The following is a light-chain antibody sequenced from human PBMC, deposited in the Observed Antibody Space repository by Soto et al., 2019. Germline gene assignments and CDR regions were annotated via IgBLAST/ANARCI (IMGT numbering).Light chain of an antibody. CDR2: GAS. CDR1: QSVSSN. J-gene: IGKJ3*01. CDR3: QQYNNWPRQFT. V-gene: IGKV3-15*01. Sequence: EIVMTQSPATLSVSPGERATLSCRASQSVSSNLAWYQQKPGQAPRLLIYGASTRATGIPARFSGSGSVTEFTLTISSLQSEDFAVYYCQQYNNWPRQFTFGPGTKVDIK.